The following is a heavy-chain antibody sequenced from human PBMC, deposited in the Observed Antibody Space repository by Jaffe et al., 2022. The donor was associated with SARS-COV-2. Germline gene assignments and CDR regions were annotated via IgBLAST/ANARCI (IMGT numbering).Heavy chain of an antibody. V-gene: IGHV3-30-3*01. CDR3: AREGMTTVTVYYYYGMDV. CDR1: GFTFSSYA. J-gene: IGHJ6*02. CDR2: ISYDGSNK. D-gene: IGHD4-17*01. Sequence: QVQLVESGGGVVQPGRSLRLSCAASGFTFSSYAMHWVRQAPGKGLEWVAVISYDGSNKYYADSVKGRFTISRDNSKNTLYLQMNSLRAEDTAVYYCAREGMTTVTVYYYYGMDVWGQGTTVTVSS.